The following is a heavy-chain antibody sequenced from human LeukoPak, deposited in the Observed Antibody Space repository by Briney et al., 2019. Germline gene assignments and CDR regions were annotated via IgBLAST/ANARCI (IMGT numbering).Heavy chain of an antibody. CDR3: AREGYFDY. Sequence: GRSLRLSCAASGFTFDDYAMHWVRQAPGKGLEWVTFIRYDGSNKYYADSVKGRFTISRDNSKNMLYLQMNSLRPEDTAVYYCAREGYFDYWGQGTLVTVSS. CDR2: IRYDGSNK. V-gene: IGHV3-33*08. CDR1: GFTFDDYA. J-gene: IGHJ4*02.